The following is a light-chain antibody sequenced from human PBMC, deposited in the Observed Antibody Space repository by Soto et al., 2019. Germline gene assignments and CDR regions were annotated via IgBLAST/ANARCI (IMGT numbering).Light chain of an antibody. CDR1: RTINTY. Sequence: DGPMKQSPSSLSASVGDTITITYRASRTINTYLNWFQQKPGEPPRLLIYGASTLHDGVPSRFSGSGSGADFTLTISGLQPEDFASYHCKQTYSDISFGGGHKGDIK. V-gene: IGKV1-39*01. CDR2: GAS. J-gene: IGKJ4*01. CDR3: KQTYSDIS.